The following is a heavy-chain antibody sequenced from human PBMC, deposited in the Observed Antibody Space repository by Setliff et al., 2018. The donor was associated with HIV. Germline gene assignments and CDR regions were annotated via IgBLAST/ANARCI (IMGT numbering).Heavy chain of an antibody. Sequence: SETLSLTCTVSGVSISSYYWSWIRQPPGKGLEWIGYISYTDSTAYNPSLKSRVSISIDTPKNQFSLKLSPVTAADTAVYYCARRSTSTGIDYWGQGTLVTVSS. J-gene: IGHJ4*02. CDR2: ISYTDST. CDR3: ARRSTSTGIDY. V-gene: IGHV4-59*08. CDR1: GVSISSYY. D-gene: IGHD2-2*01.